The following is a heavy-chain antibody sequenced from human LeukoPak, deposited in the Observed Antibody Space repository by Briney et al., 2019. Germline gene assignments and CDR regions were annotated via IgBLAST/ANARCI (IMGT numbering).Heavy chain of an antibody. Sequence: ASVKVSCKASGYTFTSYGISWVRQAPGQGLEWMGWISAYNGNTNYAQKLQGRVTMTTDTSTSTAYMELRSLRSDDTAVYYCARDRSATYYDILTGSRYFDYWGQGTLVTVSS. CDR3: ARDRSATYYDILTGSRYFDY. J-gene: IGHJ4*02. V-gene: IGHV1-18*01. D-gene: IGHD3-9*01. CDR2: ISAYNGNT. CDR1: GYTFTSYG.